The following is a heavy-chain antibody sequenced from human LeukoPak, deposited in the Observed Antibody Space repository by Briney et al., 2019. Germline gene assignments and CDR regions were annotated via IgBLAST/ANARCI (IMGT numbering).Heavy chain of an antibody. V-gene: IGHV4-34*01. D-gene: IGHD1-26*01. CDR2: INNSGST. CDR3: ARHPSPIVGAILYYFDY. CDR1: GGSFSGYY. J-gene: IGHJ4*02. Sequence: SETLSLTCAVYGGSFSGYYWNWLRQPPGKGLEWIGEINNSGSTNYNPSLKSRVTISRDTSKNQFSLKLSSVTAADTAVYYCARHPSPIVGAILYYFDYWGQGTLVTVSS.